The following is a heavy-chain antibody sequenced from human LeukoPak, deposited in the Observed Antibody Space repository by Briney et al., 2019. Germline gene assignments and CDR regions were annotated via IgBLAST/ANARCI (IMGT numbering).Heavy chain of an antibody. CDR2: IIPIFGTA. D-gene: IGHD3-9*01. V-gene: IGHV1-69*05. CDR1: GGTFSSYA. J-gene: IGHJ4*02. Sequence: SVKVSCKASGGTFSSYAISWVRQAPGQGLEWMGGIIPIFGTANYAQKFQGRVSMTRDTSISTAYMHLSRLRSADTAVYYCARSPHILTGENFDYWGQGTLLTVSS. CDR3: ARSPHILTGENFDY.